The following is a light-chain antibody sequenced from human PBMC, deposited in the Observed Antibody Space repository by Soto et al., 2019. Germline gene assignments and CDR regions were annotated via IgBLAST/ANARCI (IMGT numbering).Light chain of an antibody. CDR2: RNS. CDR1: RSNIGSNP. J-gene: IGLJ3*02. CDR3: ATWDDGLSGPV. V-gene: IGLV1-44*01. Sequence: QSVLTQPPSASATPGQRVTISCSGSRSNIGSNPVQWYLQLPGTAPKLLIYRNSERPSGVPDRFSGSKSGTSASLAISGLQSEDEADYHCATWDDGLSGPVFGGGTKVTVL.